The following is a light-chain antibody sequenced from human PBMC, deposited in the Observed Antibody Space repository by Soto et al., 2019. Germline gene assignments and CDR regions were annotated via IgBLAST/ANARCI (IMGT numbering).Light chain of an antibody. CDR3: QQYNNWPPLT. V-gene: IGKV3D-15*01. CDR2: GAS. J-gene: IGKJ5*01. CDR1: QSVSSSY. Sequence: EIVLTQSPATLSLSPGERATLSCRASQSVSSSYLAWYQQKPGQAPRLLIYGASTRATGIPARFSGSGSGTEFTLTISSLQSEDFAVYYCQQYNNWPPLTFGQGTRL.